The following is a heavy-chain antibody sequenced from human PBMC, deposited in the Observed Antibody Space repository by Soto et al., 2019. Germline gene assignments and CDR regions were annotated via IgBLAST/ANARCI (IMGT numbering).Heavy chain of an antibody. CDR3: AKDRAYYGSGSHSHYYYYGMDV. CDR2: ISYDGSNK. J-gene: IGHJ6*02. CDR1: GFTFSSYG. D-gene: IGHD3-10*01. Sequence: GGSLRLSCAASGFTFSSYGMHWVRQAPGKGLEWVAVISYDGSNKYYADSVKGRFTISRDNSKNTLYLQMNSLRAEDTAVYYCAKDRAYYGSGSHSHYYYYGMDVWGQGTTVTVS. V-gene: IGHV3-30*18.